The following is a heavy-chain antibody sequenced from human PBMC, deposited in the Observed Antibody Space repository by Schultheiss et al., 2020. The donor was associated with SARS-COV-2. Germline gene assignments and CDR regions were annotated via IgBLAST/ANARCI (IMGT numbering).Heavy chain of an antibody. V-gene: IGHV3-48*01. J-gene: IGHJ4*02. CDR1: GFTFSSYS. D-gene: IGHD6-19*01. Sequence: GGSLRLSCAASGFTFSSYSMNWVRQAPGKGLEWVSYISSSSSTIYYADSVKGRFTISRENAKNSLFLQMSSLRAEDTAVYFCAKGRLGGSGWHFSDYWGQGTLVTVSS. CDR2: ISSSSSTI. CDR3: AKGRLGGSGWHFSDY.